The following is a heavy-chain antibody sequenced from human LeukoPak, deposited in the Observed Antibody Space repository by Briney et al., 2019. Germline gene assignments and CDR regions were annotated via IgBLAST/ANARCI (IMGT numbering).Heavy chain of an antibody. Sequence: SETLSLTCAVYGGSFSGYYWSWIRQPPGKGLEWIGEINDSGSTNYNPSPKSRVTISVDTSKNQFSLKLSSVTAADTAVYYCARCGYDYVWGSYNHWFDPWGQGTLVTLSS. CDR2: INDSGST. CDR3: ARCGYDYVWGSYNHWFDP. D-gene: IGHD3-16*01. J-gene: IGHJ5*02. CDR1: GGSFSGYY. V-gene: IGHV4-34*01.